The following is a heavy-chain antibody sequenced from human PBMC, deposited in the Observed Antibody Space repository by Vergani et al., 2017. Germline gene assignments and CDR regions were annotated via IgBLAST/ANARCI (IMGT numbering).Heavy chain of an antibody. CDR2: FYTGGGT. CDR3: ARDPLYSTTWPFLLLGMDV. V-gene: IGHV4-61*02. J-gene: IGHJ6*02. CDR1: GGSISSGSYY. Sequence: QVQLQESGPGLVRPSQTLSLTCTVSGGSISSGSYYWSWFRQPAGKGLEWIGRFYTGGGTSYNPSLKSRVTISVDKSKNQFSLQLSSVTAADTAVYYCARDPLYSTTWPFLLLGMDVWGQGTTVTVSS. D-gene: IGHD6-13*01.